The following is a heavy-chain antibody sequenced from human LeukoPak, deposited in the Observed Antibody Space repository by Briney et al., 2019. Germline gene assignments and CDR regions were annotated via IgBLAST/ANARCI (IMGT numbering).Heavy chain of an antibody. CDR2: IYYSGST. CDR3: AVRTSIAVAAYFDY. V-gene: IGHV4-61*08. Sequence: SQTLSLTCTVSGGSISSGGYYWSWIRQPPGKGLEWIGYIYYSGSTNYNPSLKSRVTISVDTSKNQFSLKLSSVTAADTAVYYCAVRTSIAVAAYFDYWGQGTLVTVSS. J-gene: IGHJ4*02. CDR1: GGSISSGGYY. D-gene: IGHD6-19*01.